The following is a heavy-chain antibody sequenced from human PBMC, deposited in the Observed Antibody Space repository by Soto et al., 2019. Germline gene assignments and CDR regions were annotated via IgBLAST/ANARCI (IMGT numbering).Heavy chain of an antibody. J-gene: IGHJ6*02. CDR2: IWYDGSNK. CDR3: ARVRYFDWLLGYYGIDV. CDR1: GFTFSSYG. Sequence: QVQLVESGGGVVQPGRSLRLSCAASGFTFSSYGMHWVRQAPGKGLEWVAVIWYDGSNKYYADSVKGRFTISRDNSKNPLYPQMNSLRAEDTAVYYCARVRYFDWLLGYYGIDVLGQGTTVTVSS. D-gene: IGHD3-9*01. V-gene: IGHV3-33*01.